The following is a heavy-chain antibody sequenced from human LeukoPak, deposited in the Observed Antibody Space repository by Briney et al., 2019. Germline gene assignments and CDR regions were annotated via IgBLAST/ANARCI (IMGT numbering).Heavy chain of an antibody. V-gene: IGHV3-21*01. CDR2: ISSSSYYI. Sequence: GGSLRLSCEASGFIFSDYSMNWVRQAPGKGLEWVSSISSSSYYIFYADSVKGRFTISRDNAKNSLYLQVNSLRAEDTAVYYCARDSSVLGSDGYRLNDASDIWGQGTMVTVSS. J-gene: IGHJ3*02. CDR3: ARDSSVLGSDGYRLNDASDI. D-gene: IGHD3-16*02. CDR1: GFIFSDYS.